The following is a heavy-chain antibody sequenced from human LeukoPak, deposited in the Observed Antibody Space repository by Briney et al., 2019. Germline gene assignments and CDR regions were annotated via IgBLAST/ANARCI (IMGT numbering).Heavy chain of an antibody. D-gene: IGHD3-10*01. Sequence: ASVKVSCKASGYTFTSYYMHWERQAPGQGLEWMGIINPSGGSTSYAQKFQGRVTMTRDTSTSTVYMELSSLRSEDTAVYYCSAWGVALNAFDIWGQGTMVTVSS. CDR1: GYTFTSYY. CDR3: SAWGVALNAFDI. CDR2: INPSGGST. J-gene: IGHJ3*02. V-gene: IGHV1-46*01.